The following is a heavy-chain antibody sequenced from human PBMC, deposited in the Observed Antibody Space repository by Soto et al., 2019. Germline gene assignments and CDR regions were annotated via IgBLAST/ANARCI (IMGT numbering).Heavy chain of an antibody. CDR3: TTGMGYNPGFDY. J-gene: IGHJ4*02. CDR2: ISGSGGST. V-gene: IGHV3-23*01. Sequence: PGGSLRLSCAASGFTFNSYAMSWVRQAPGKGLEWVSAISGSGGSTYYADSVKGRFTISRDNSKNTLYLQMNSLKTEDTAVYYCTTGMGYNPGFDYWGQGTLVTVSS. CDR1: GFTFNSYA. D-gene: IGHD1-1*01.